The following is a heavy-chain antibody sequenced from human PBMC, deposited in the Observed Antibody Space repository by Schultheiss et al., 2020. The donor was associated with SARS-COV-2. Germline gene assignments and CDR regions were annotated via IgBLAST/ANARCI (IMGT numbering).Heavy chain of an antibody. D-gene: IGHD3-22*01. J-gene: IGHJ4*02. CDR2: VYYTGIT. CDR3: ARFGYYYSDSSGFDY. CDR1: GDSISSSDYY. Sequence: GSLRLSCTVSGDSISSSDYYWGWIRQPPGKGLEWIGSVYYTGITYYNPSLKSRVTISVDTSKNQFSLKLTSATAADTAVYYCARFGYYYSDSSGFDYWGQGTLVTVSS. V-gene: IGHV4-39*01.